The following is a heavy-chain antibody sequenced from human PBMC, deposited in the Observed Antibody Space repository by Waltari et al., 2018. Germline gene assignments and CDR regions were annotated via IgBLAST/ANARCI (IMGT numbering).Heavy chain of an antibody. CDR2: IIPIFGTA. CDR3: ARESVADHYYYYGMDV. Sequence: QVQLVQSGAEVKKPGSSVKVSCKASVGTFSSYAISWVRQAPGQGLEWMGGIIPIFGTANYAQKFQGRVTITADESTSTAYMELSSLRSEDTAVYYCARESVADHYYYYGMDVWGQGTTVTVSS. V-gene: IGHV1-69*12. J-gene: IGHJ6*02. CDR1: VGTFSSYA. D-gene: IGHD6-19*01.